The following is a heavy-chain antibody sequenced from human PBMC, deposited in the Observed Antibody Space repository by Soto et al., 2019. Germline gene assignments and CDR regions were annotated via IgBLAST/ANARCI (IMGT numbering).Heavy chain of an antibody. CDR2: SSWNSGSI. J-gene: IGHJ6*03. V-gene: IGHV3-9*01. CDR3: AKDIEAEYYYYYMDV. Sequence: EVQLVESGGGLVQPGRSLRLSCAASGFTFDDYAMHWVRQAPGKGLEWVSGSSWNSGSIGYADSVKGRFTISRDNAKNSLYLQMNSLRAEDTALYYCAKDIEAEYYYYYMDVWGKGTTVTVSS. D-gene: IGHD6-13*01. CDR1: GFTFDDYA.